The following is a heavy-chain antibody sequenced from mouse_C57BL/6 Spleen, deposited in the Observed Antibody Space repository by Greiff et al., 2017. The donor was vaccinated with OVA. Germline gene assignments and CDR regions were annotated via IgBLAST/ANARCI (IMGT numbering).Heavy chain of an antibody. CDR1: GFSLTSYG. J-gene: IGHJ2*01. Sequence: VQLQESGPGLVQPSQSLSITCTVSGFSLTSYGVHWVRQSPGKGLEWLGVIWSGGSTDYNAAFISRLSISKDNSKSQVFFKMNSLHADDTAIYYCASGSSYEAYFDYWGQGTTLTVSS. D-gene: IGHD1-1*01. V-gene: IGHV2-2*01. CDR2: IWSGGST. CDR3: ASGSSYEAYFDY.